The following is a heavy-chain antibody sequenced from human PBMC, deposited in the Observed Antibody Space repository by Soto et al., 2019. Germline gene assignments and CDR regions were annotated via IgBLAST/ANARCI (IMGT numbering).Heavy chain of an antibody. J-gene: IGHJ3*01. Sequence: PSETLSLTCTVSGASISSSYWSWIRQSPGKGLEWIGYVHYSGGTKDNPSLNGRVSLSIDTSKNQFSLKLSSVAAADTAVYYCARGYYDSRGQSNTFDVWGPGTMVTVSS. V-gene: IGHV4-59*01. D-gene: IGHD3-22*01. CDR1: GASISSSY. CDR2: VHYSGGT. CDR3: ARGYYDSRGQSNTFDV.